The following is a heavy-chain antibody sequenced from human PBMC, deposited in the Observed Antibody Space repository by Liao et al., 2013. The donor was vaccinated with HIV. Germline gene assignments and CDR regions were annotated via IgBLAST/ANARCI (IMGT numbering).Heavy chain of an antibody. V-gene: IGHV4-39*07. CDR1: GVDGLKSIQNYS. J-gene: IGHJ4*02. D-gene: IGHD3-10*01. CDR3: ARSTYLRPIDH. CDR2: VMSYGNT. Sequence: QVRMQASGPGLVKPSETLSLTCRISGVDGLKSIQNYSWEWIRQSPEKGLEWIGNVMSYGNTYYNRHNPSLRNRVTISRDLSKEQISLTLTSADAADTGIYYCARSTYLRPIDHWGRGTRVIVSS.